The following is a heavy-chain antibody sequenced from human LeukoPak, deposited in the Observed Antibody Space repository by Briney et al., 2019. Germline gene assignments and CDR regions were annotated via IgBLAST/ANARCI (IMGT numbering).Heavy chain of an antibody. V-gene: IGHV3-11*01. CDR1: GFTFSRHW. D-gene: IGHD7-27*01. CDR3: ATMTNWGLDY. Sequence: GGSLRLSCAASGFTFSRHWMSWIRQAPGKGLEWVSYISSGGRTIYYADSVKGRFTISRDNTKNSLYLQMNSLRAEDTAVYYCATMTNWGLDYWGQGTLVTVSS. J-gene: IGHJ4*02. CDR2: ISSGGRTI.